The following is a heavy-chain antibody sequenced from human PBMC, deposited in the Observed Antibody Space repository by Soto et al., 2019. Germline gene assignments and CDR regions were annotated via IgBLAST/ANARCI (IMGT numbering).Heavy chain of an antibody. J-gene: IGHJ4*02. CDR2: IGGSGVST. V-gene: IGHV3-23*01. Sequence: GGATGLSCSASVFPFNCYAMGWVRQAPGKGLEWVSAIGGSGVSTNYAESVKGRFAISRDNSKNTLYLQMSSLKAEDTAVYYCAKEPYGGFLDDWGPGPL. CDR1: VFPFNCYA. CDR3: AKEPYGGFLDD. D-gene: IGHD5-12*01.